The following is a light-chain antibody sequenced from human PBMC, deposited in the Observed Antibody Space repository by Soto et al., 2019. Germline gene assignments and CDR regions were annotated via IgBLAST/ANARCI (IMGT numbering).Light chain of an antibody. V-gene: IGLV1-44*01. CDR2: TNN. Sequence: QSVLTQPPSASGTPGQRVTISCSGSSSNIANNTVNWYQQVPGTAPKLLIHTNNRRPSGVPDRFSGSKSGTSASLDISGPQSGDEANYYCAAWDDTLNGGVFGGGTKLTVL. CDR3: AAWDDTLNGGV. J-gene: IGLJ3*02. CDR1: SSNIANNT.